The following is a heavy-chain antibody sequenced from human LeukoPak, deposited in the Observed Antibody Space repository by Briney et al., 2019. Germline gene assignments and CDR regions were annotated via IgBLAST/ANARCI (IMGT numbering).Heavy chain of an antibody. J-gene: IGHJ4*02. CDR2: IYYSGST. CDR1: GGSISSSSYY. CDR3: ARHYAGFGESYFDY. V-gene: IGHV4-39*01. Sequence: SETLSLTCTVSGGSISSSSYYWGWIRQPPGKGLEWIGSIYYSGSTYYNPSLKSRVTISVDTSKNQFSLKLSSVTAADTAVYYCARHYAGFGESYFDYWGQGTLVTVSS. D-gene: IGHD3-10*01.